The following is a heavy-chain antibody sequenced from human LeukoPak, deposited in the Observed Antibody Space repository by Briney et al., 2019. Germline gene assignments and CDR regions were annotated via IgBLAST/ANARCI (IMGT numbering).Heavy chain of an antibody. V-gene: IGHV1-18*04. D-gene: IGHD3-22*01. Sequence: ASVKVSCKASGYTFTDYYLHWVRQAPGQGLEWMGWISAYNGNTNYAQKLQGRVTMTTDTSTSTAYMELRSLRSDDTAVYYCARQTYYYDQFDYWGQGTLVTVSS. CDR3: ARQTYYYDQFDY. CDR1: GYTFTDYY. CDR2: ISAYNGNT. J-gene: IGHJ4*02.